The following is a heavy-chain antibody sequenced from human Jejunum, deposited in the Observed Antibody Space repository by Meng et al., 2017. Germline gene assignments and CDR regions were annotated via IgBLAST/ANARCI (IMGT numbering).Heavy chain of an antibody. CDR1: GGSISSVDYY. D-gene: IGHD2-15*01. Sequence: QVLLQGSGPGLVKPSQTLSLTCTVSGGSISSVDYYWSWIRQHPGKGLEWIGSIHYTGKAYQNPSLKSRLTMSIDTSENQFSLKLSSVTAADTAVYYCARGVVAGAPYPGHWFDPWGQGTLVTVSS. CDR2: IHYTGKA. CDR3: ARGVVAGAPYPGHWFDP. J-gene: IGHJ5*02. V-gene: IGHV4-31*03.